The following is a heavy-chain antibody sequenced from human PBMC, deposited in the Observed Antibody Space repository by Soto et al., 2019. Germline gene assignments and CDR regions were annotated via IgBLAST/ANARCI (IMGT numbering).Heavy chain of an antibody. V-gene: IGHV3-11*03. D-gene: IGHD6-13*01. CDR1: GFTVSGYY. CDR3: ATGQQVRMADI. Sequence: GGSLRLSCAASGFTVSGYYMSWIRQAPGKGLEWISYISSDSRHTNHADSVKGRFTISRDNAKNSLYLQMNSLRAEDTAVYFCATGQQVRMADIWGQGTTVTVSS. J-gene: IGHJ6*02. CDR2: ISSDSRHT.